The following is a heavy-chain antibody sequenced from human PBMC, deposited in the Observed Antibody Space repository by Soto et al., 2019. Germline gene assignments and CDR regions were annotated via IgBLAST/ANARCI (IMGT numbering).Heavy chain of an antibody. Sequence: EVQLLDSGGGLVQPGGSLRLSCVASGFTSSSCAMRWVRQAPGKGLEWVSGISASGGSTYYADSVKGRFTISRDNSKXXXXXXXXXXXXXXXXXXXXXXPGLGTGRYFFHDWGQGTLVTVSS. V-gene: IGHV3-23*01. D-gene: IGHD2-8*02. CDR3: XXPGLGTGRYFFHD. J-gene: IGHJ4*02. CDR1: GFTSSSCA. CDR2: ISASGGST.